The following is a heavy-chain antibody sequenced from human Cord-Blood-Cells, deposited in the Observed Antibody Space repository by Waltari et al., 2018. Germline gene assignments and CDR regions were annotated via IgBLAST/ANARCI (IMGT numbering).Heavy chain of an antibody. V-gene: IGHV4-39*01. Sequence: QLQLQESGPGLVKPSETLSLTCTVSGGSISSSSYYWGWIRQPPGKGLEWIGSIYYNGSTYYNPSLKSRVTISVDTSKNQFSLKLSSVTAADTAVYYCARQVWYGSGSYYNWFDPWGQGTLVTVSS. J-gene: IGHJ5*02. CDR2: IYYNGST. CDR1: GGSISSSSYY. D-gene: IGHD3-10*01. CDR3: ARQVWYGSGSYYNWFDP.